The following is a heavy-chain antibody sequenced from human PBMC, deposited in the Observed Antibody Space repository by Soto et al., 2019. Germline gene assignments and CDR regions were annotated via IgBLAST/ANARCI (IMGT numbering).Heavy chain of an antibody. V-gene: IGHV4-39*07. D-gene: IGHD6-19*01. Sequence: ASETLSLTCAVSGASIDFSSYYWGWLRQPPGKGLEGIGGVYHSGSTNYNPSLKSRVTISVDTSKNQFSLKLSSVTAANTAVYYCAREYIVPAAIDAPWYSSGWHIGGFDYWGQGTLVTVSS. CDR1: GASIDFSSYY. CDR3: AREYIVPAAIDAPWYSSGWHIGGFDY. CDR2: VYHSGST. J-gene: IGHJ4*02.